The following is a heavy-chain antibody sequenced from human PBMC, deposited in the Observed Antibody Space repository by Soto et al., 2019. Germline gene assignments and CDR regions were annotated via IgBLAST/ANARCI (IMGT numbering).Heavy chain of an antibody. V-gene: IGHV4-59*13. Sequence: PSETLSLTCKVSGGSMRGYSWSSIRQTPGEGLEWIGYVSHSGRTDYSPSLKNRVTISLDMSKNHFALHVNSVDPADTAVYYCARVAMENYHDMWSGSTSSALDVWGQGTTVTVSS. CDR1: GGSMRGYS. CDR3: ARVAMENYHDMWSGSTSSALDV. D-gene: IGHD3-3*01. J-gene: IGHJ6*02. CDR2: VSHSGRT.